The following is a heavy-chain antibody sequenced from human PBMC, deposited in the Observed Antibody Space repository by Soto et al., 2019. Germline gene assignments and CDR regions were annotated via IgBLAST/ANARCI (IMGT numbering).Heavy chain of an antibody. CDR3: ARHRPMKYYYDSSGYSFDY. V-gene: IGHV4-39*01. D-gene: IGHD3-22*01. CDR2: IYYSGST. Sequence: SVTLSLTCTVSGGSISSSSYYWGWIRQPPGKGLEWIGSIYYSGSTYYNPSLKSRVTISVDTSKNQFSLKLSSVTAADTAVYYCARHRPMKYYYDSSGYSFDYWGQGTLVTVSS. CDR1: GGSISSSSYY. J-gene: IGHJ4*02.